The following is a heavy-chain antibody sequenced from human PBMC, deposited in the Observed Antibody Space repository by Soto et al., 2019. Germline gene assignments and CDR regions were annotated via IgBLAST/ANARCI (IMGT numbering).Heavy chain of an antibody. CDR3: VGGYYYYGMDV. CDR2: ISYDGSNK. CDR1: GFTFSSYG. J-gene: IGHJ6*02. V-gene: IGHV3-30*03. D-gene: IGHD1-26*01. Sequence: PGGSLRLSCAASGFTFSSYGMHWVRQAPGKGLEWVAVISYDGSNKYYADSVKGRFTISRDNSKNTLYLQMNSLRAEDTAVYYCVGGYYYYGMDVWGQGTTVTVSS.